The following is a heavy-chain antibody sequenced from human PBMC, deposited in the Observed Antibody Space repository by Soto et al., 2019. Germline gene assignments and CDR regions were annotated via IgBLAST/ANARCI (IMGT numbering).Heavy chain of an antibody. CDR1: GFTVSSNY. Sequence: EVQLVESGGGLVQPGESLRLSCAASGFTVSSNYMSWVRQAPGKGLEWVSIIYSGGSTYYADSVKGRFTISRDNSKNTLYLQMNSLRAEDTAVYYCAGESIVGATNPFDYWGQGTLVTVSS. D-gene: IGHD1-26*01. J-gene: IGHJ4*02. V-gene: IGHV3-66*01. CDR3: AGESIVGATNPFDY. CDR2: IYSGGST.